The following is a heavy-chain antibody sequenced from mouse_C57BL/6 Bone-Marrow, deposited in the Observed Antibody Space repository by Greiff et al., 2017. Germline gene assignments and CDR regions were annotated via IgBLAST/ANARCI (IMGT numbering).Heavy chain of an antibody. CDR2: ISSGGDYI. CDR1: GFTFSSYA. CDR3: TRVPYYYGSSYYFDY. D-gene: IGHD1-1*01. Sequence: DVMLVESGEGLVKPGGSLKLSCAASGFTFSSYAMSWVRQTPEKRLEWVAYISSGGDYIYYADTVKGRFTISRDNARNTLYLQMSSLKSEDTAMYYCTRVPYYYGSSYYFDYWGQGTTLTVSS. J-gene: IGHJ2*01. V-gene: IGHV5-9-1*02.